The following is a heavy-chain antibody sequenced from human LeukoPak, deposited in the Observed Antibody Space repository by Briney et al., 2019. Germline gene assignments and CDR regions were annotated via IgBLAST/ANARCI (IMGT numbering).Heavy chain of an antibody. CDR2: INPNSGGT. D-gene: IGHD2-21*02. CDR3: ARVSLLGSAYCGGDCYSDWFDP. J-gene: IGHJ5*02. CDR1: GYTFTGYY. Sequence: ASVKVSCKTSGYTFTGYYMHWVRQAPGQGLEWMGWINPNSGGTNYAQKFQGRVTMTRDTSISTAYMELSRLRSDDTAVYYCARVSLLGSAYCGGDCYSDWFDPWGQGTLVTVSS. V-gene: IGHV1-2*02.